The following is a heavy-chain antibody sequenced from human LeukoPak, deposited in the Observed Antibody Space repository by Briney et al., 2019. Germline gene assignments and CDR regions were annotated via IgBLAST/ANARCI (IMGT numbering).Heavy chain of an antibody. D-gene: IGHD6-19*01. CDR2: FDPEDGET. Sequence: ASVKVSCKVSGYTLTELPMHWVRQAPGKGLEWMGGFDPEDGETIYAQKFQGRVTMTEDTSTDTAYMELSSLRSEDTAVYYCATAPQRYSSGWYGDYWGQGTLVTVSS. CDR3: ATAPQRYSSGWYGDY. J-gene: IGHJ4*02. CDR1: GYTLTELP. V-gene: IGHV1-24*01.